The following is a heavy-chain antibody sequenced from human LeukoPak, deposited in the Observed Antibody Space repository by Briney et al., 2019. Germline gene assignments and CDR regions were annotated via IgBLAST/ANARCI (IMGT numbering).Heavy chain of an antibody. Sequence: PGGSLRLSCAASGFTFSSYWMSWVRQAPGKGLEWVANIKQDGSEKYYVDSVKGRFTISRDNDKNSLYLQMNSLRAEDTAVYYCARDRIVVVVALDAFDIWGQGTMVTVSS. CDR3: ARDRIVVVVALDAFDI. D-gene: IGHD2-15*01. J-gene: IGHJ3*02. V-gene: IGHV3-7*01. CDR2: IKQDGSEK. CDR1: GFTFSSYW.